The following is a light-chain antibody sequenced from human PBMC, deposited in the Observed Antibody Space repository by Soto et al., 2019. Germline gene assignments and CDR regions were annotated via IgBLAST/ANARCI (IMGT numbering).Light chain of an antibody. V-gene: IGKV3-11*01. CDR3: QEGSNLQGAP. J-gene: IGKJ4*01. CDR1: QSVSSY. CDR2: DAS. Sequence: KLSPATVSLSTGERATLSCRASQSVSSYLAWYQQKPGQAPRLLIYDASNRATGIPARFSGSGSGTDFTLTISSLEPEDFAVYYCQEGSNLQGAPFGG.